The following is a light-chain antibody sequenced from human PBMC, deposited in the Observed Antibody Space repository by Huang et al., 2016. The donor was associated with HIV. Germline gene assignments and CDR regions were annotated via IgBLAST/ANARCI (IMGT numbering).Light chain of an antibody. CDR3: QQYNKWPPEYT. J-gene: IGKJ2*01. CDR2: AAA. V-gene: IGKV3-15*01. CDR1: QSVNTN. Sequence: VMMSQSPATLAASPGARVTLSCGASQSVNTNLAWYQQKPGPPPRLLIYAAATRATGVPARFAGSGSGTEFTLTIDSLQSDDFAVYYCQQYNKWPPEYTFGQGTRLEIK.